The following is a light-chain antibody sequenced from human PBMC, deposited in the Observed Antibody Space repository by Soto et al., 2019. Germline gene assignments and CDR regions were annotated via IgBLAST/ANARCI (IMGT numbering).Light chain of an antibody. CDR2: EGS. CDR3: CSYAGSRTFVV. J-gene: IGLJ2*01. V-gene: IGLV2-23*03. Sequence: QSALTQPASVSGSPGQSITISCTGNSSDVGSYNLVSWYQQHPGKAPKLMIYEGSKRPSGVSNRFSGSKSGNTASLTISGLQAEDEADYYCCSYAGSRTFVVFGGGTKPAVL. CDR1: SSDVGSYNL.